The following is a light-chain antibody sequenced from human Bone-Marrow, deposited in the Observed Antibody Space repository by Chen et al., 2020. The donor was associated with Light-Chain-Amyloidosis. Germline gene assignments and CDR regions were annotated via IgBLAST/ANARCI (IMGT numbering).Light chain of an antibody. Sequence: QSELTQPPSVSGAPGQRVAISCTGSSSNIGAGYDVHWYQQLPGTAPKLLIYDTASRPAGFPARFSGSKSGTSASLAITGLQAEDEAHYYCQSYDSSLSACVFGGGTKLTVL. J-gene: IGLJ2*01. CDR2: DTA. V-gene: IGLV1-40*01. CDR1: SSNIGAGYD. CDR3: QSYDSSLSACV.